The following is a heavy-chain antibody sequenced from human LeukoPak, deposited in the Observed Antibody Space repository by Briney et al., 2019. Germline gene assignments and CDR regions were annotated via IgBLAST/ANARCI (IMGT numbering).Heavy chain of an antibody. V-gene: IGHV1-69*04. Sequence: SVKVSCKASGGTFSSYAISWVRQAPGQGLEWMGRIIPILGIANYAQKFQGRVTITADKSTSTAYMELSSLRSEDTAVYYCARDPGSGYFVDYWGQGTLVTVSS. CDR2: IIPILGIA. CDR3: ARDPGSGYFVDY. J-gene: IGHJ4*02. D-gene: IGHD6-19*01. CDR1: GGTFSSYA.